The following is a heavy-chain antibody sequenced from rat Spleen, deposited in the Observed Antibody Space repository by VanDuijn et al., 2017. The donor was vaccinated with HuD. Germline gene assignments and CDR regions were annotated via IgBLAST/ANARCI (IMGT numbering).Heavy chain of an antibody. V-gene: IGHV5-29*01. CDR3: VRHGSTGGYFDY. CDR1: GFTFNNYW. Sequence: EVRLVESGGGLVQPGRSLKLSCVASGFTFNNYWMTWVRQAPGKGLEWIASIRYDGSSTYYRDSVKGRFTISRDNAKSTLYLQMDSLRSEDTATYYCVRHGSTGGYFDYWGQGVMVTVSS. J-gene: IGHJ2*01. CDR2: IRYDGSST. D-gene: IGHD5-1*01.